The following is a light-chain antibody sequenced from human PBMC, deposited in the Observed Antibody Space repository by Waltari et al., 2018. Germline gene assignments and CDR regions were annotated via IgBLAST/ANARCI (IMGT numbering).Light chain of an antibody. CDR1: SSNIGSNT. Sequence: QSVLTQPPSVSGTPGQRVTISCSGGSSNIGSNTVNWYQQFAGTAPRLFIYSNGQRPPGVPDRFSGSKSGTSASLAISGLQSEDEADYYCTSWDGGLNGWVFGGGTKLTVL. CDR3: TSWDGGLNGWV. J-gene: IGLJ3*02. V-gene: IGLV1-44*01. CDR2: SNG.